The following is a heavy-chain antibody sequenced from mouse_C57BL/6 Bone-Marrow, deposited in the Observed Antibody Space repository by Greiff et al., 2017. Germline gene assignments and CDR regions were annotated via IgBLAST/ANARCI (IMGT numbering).Heavy chain of an antibody. V-gene: IGHV1-54*01. Sequence: QVQLQQSGAELVRPGTSVKVSCKASGYAFTNYLIEWVQQRPGQGLEWIGVISPGSGGTNYNEKFKGKATLTADKASSTAYMQLSSLTSEDSAVYFCASPLLHYYDYDPFAYWGQGTLVTVSA. CDR1: GYAFTNYL. J-gene: IGHJ3*01. CDR2: ISPGSGGT. CDR3: ASPLLHYYDYDPFAY. D-gene: IGHD2-4*01.